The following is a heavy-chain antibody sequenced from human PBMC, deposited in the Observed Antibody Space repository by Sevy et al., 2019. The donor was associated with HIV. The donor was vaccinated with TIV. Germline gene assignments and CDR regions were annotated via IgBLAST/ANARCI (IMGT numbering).Heavy chain of an antibody. V-gene: IGHV3-11*06. Sequence: GESLKISCTASGFTFSDYYMSWIRQAPGKGLEWVSYSSTSSSYTSYPDSVKGQFTISRDNAKNSLYLQMNSLRVEDTAVYYCARVRYNYGQKYFDYWGQGTLVTVSS. CDR1: GFTFSDYY. CDR2: SSTSSSYT. D-gene: IGHD5-18*01. J-gene: IGHJ4*02. CDR3: ARVRYNYGQKYFDY.